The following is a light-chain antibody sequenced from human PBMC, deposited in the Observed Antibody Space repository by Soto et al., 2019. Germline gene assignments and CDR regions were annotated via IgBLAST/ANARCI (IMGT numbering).Light chain of an antibody. CDR3: QHYGYSRWT. Sequence: IVLTQSPGTLSLSPGERATLSCRASLTGNNNYLAWYQHKSGQAPRLLIYGVYTRATGIPDRFTGSGSGTEFTLTITRLEPEDSAVSFCQHYGYSRWTFGQGTKVEIK. CDR2: GVY. J-gene: IGKJ1*01. V-gene: IGKV3-20*01. CDR1: LTGNNNY.